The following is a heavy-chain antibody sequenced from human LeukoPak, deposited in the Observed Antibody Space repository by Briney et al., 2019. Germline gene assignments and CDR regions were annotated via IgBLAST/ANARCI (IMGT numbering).Heavy chain of an antibody. J-gene: IGHJ1*01. V-gene: IGHV3-7*01. CDR3: ATYSILNAREFRY. CDR2: VQHIEGET. Sequence: PGGSLRLSCAGSGFTFSNSWMGWVRQAPGKGLEWVANVQHIEGETYYVDSVKGRFTISRDNAKNSVYLQMNSLGADDTAVYYCATYSILNAREFRYWGQGTLVTVTS. D-gene: IGHD4-11*01. CDR1: GFTFSNSW.